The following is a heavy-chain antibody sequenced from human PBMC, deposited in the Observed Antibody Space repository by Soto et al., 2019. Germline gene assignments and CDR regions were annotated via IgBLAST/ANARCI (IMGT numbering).Heavy chain of an antibody. V-gene: IGHV1-8*01. CDR2: MNPNSGNT. D-gene: IGHD2-2*01. CDR3: ARGGCIGTSCYPYYYYAMDV. CDR1: GYTFTSSD. Sequence: QVQLVQSGAEVKKPGASVKVSRKASGYTFTSSDITWVRQATGQGLEWKGWMNPNSGNTGYAQKFQGRVTMTRNTSIRTAYMELSSLRSEDTAVYYCARGGCIGTSCYPYYYYAMDVWGQGTTVTVSS. J-gene: IGHJ6*02.